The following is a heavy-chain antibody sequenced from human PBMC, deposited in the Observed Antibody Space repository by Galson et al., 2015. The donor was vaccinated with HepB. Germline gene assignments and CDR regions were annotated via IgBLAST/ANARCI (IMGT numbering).Heavy chain of an antibody. V-gene: IGHV3-23*01. CDR2: ISGSGGST. CDR1: GFTFSSYA. Sequence: SLRLSCAASGFTFSSYAMSWVRQAPGKGLEWVSAISGSGGSTYYADSVKGRFTISRDNSKNTLYLQMNSLRAEDTAVYYCGTLWFGEFPFDYWGQGTLVTVSS. CDR3: GTLWFGEFPFDY. D-gene: IGHD3-10*01. J-gene: IGHJ4*02.